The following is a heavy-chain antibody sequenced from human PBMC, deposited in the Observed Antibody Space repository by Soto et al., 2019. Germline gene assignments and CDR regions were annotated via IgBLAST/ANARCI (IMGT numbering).Heavy chain of an antibody. CDR1: GFTFSSYS. Sequence: EVQLVESGGGLVQPGGSLRLSCAASGFTFSSYSMNWVRRAPGKGLEGVSYISSSSSTIYYADSVKGRLTISRDNAKNSLYLQMNSLRAEDTAVYYCAREEDSSGLDYYYMDVWGKGTTVTVSS. J-gene: IGHJ6*03. CDR2: ISSSSSTI. CDR3: AREEDSSGLDYYYMDV. D-gene: IGHD6-25*01. V-gene: IGHV3-48*01.